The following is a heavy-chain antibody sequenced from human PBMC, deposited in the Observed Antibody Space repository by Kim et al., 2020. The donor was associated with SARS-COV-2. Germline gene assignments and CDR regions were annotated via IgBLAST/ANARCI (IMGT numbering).Heavy chain of an antibody. CDR1: GGSISSSNW. D-gene: IGHD2-2*01. J-gene: IGHJ5*02. CDR2: IYHSGST. Sequence: SETLSLTCAVSGGSISSSNWWSWVRQPPGKGLEWIGEIYHSGSTNYNPSLKSRVTISVDKSKNQFSLKLSSVTAADTAVYYCARVGRYCSSTSCYGVSLWFDPWGQGTLVTVSS. V-gene: IGHV4-4*02. CDR3: ARVGRYCSSTSCYGVSLWFDP.